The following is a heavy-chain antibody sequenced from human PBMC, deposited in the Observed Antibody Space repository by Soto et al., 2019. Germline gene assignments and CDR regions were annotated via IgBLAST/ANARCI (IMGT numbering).Heavy chain of an antibody. V-gene: IGHV3-7*03. CDR1: GFTLSSYW. CDR2: IKQDGSEK. J-gene: IGHJ6*02. Sequence: GGSLRLSCAASGFTLSSYWMSWVRQAPGKGLEWVANIKQDGSEKYYVDSVKGRFTISRDNAKNSLYLQMNSLRAEDTAVYYCARDLDDFWSGYYRAGMDVWGQGTTVTVSS. D-gene: IGHD3-3*01. CDR3: ARDLDDFWSGYYRAGMDV.